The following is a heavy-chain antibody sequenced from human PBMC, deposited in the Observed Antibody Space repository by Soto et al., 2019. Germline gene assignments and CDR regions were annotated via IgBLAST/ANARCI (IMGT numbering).Heavy chain of an antibody. Sequence: QVQLVESGGGVVQPGRSLRLSCAASGFTFSSYGMHWVRQAPGKGLEWVAVIWYDGSNKYYADSVKGRFTISRDNSLNXXYLQMNSLRAEDTAVYYCARGPSIPYSSSWPDFDYWGQGTLVTVSS. D-gene: IGHD6-13*01. CDR1: GFTFSSYG. V-gene: IGHV3-33*01. CDR2: IWYDGSNK. J-gene: IGHJ4*02. CDR3: ARGPSIPYSSSWPDFDY.